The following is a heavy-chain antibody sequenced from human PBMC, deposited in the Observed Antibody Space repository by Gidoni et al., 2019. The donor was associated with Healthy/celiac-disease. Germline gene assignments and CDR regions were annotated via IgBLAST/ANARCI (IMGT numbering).Heavy chain of an antibody. Sequence: EVQLVESGGGLVQPGGSLRLSCAASGFTVSSNYMSWVRQAPGKGLEWVSVIYSGGSTYYADSVKGRFTISRDNSKNTLYLQMNSLRAEDTAVYYCARVPAAVFDYGMDVWGQGTTVTVSS. J-gene: IGHJ6*02. CDR1: GFTVSSNY. V-gene: IGHV3-66*01. D-gene: IGHD6-13*01. CDR3: ARVPAAVFDYGMDV. CDR2: IYSGGST.